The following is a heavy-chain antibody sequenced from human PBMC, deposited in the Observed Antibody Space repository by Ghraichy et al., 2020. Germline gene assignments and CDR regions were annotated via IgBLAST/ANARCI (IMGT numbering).Heavy chain of an antibody. Sequence: SETLSLTCTVSGGSISSYYWSWIRQPPGKGLEWIGYIYYSGSTNYNPSLKSRVTISVDTSKKQFSLKLNSVSAADTAVYYCASGYTISWYYFDYWGQGTLVTVSS. CDR1: GGSISSYY. J-gene: IGHJ4*02. D-gene: IGHD6-13*01. V-gene: IGHV4-59*01. CDR3: ASGYTISWYYFDY. CDR2: IYYSGST.